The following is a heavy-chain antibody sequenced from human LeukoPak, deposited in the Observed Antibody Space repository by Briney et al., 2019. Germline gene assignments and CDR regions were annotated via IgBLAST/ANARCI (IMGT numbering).Heavy chain of an antibody. CDR2: IISSSSYI. CDR1: GFTFSSYS. J-gene: IGHJ5*02. Sequence: GGSMTLSCAASGFTFSSYSMNWVRQAPGKGLEWVSSIISSSSYIYYADSVKGRFTISRDNAKNSLYLQMNSLRAGDTAVYCCARSRCQDCFDPWGQGTLVTVSS. CDR3: ARSRCQDCFDP. V-gene: IGHV3-21*01.